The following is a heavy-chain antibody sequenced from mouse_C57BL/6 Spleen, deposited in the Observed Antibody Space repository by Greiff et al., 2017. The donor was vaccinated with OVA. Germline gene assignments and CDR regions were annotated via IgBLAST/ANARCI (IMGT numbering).Heavy chain of an antibody. CDR1: GYSITSGYY. Sequence: EVKLQESGPGLVKPSQSLSLTCSVTGYSITSGYYWNWIRQFPGNKLEWMGYISYDGSNNYNPSLKNRISITRDTSKNQFFLKLNSVTTEDTATYYCARGGYYDYDEGYFDVWSTGTTVTVSS. CDR2: ISYDGSN. D-gene: IGHD2-4*01. J-gene: IGHJ1*03. V-gene: IGHV3-6*01. CDR3: ARGGYYDYDEGYFDV.